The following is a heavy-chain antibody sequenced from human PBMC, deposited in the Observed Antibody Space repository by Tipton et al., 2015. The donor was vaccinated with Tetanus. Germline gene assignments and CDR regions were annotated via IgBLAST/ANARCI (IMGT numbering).Heavy chain of an antibody. Sequence: SLRLSCAASGFTFSDYYMSWIRQAPGKGLEWVSYISSSGSTIYYADSVKGRFTISRDNAKNSLSLQVNSLRAEDTAVYYCAKGVAPVWEWSFDLWGRGTLVTVSS. CDR1: GFTFSDYY. CDR3: AKGVAPVWEWSFDL. V-gene: IGHV3-11*01. CDR2: ISSSGSTI. D-gene: IGHD3-3*01. J-gene: IGHJ2*01.